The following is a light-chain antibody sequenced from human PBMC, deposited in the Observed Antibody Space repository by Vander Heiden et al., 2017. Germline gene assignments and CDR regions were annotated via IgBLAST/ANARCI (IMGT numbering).Light chain of an antibody. CDR1: SSNLGANYD. J-gene: IGLJ1*01. CDR3: QSYDDSLSGSGV. V-gene: IGLV1-40*01. Sequence: QSVLTQPPSVSGAPGQRITISCTGSSSNLGANYDVHWYQQLPGTAPKLLIYANTIRPSGVPDRFSGSKSGTSASLAITGLQAEDEADYYCQSYDDSLSGSGVFGTGTQVTVL. CDR2: ANT.